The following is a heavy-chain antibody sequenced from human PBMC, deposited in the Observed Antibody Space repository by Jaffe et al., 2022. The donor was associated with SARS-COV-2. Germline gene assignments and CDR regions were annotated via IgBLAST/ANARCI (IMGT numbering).Heavy chain of an antibody. J-gene: IGHJ4*02. CDR1: GGSVSSGSYY. CDR3: ARGVNSGYSDY. Sequence: QVQLQESGPGLVKPSETLSLTCIVSGGSVSSGSYYWTWIRQPPGKRLEWIGYISYSGTTNYNPSLRSRVTILVDTSKNQFSLKLSPVTAADTAVYYCARGVNSGYSDYWGQGTLVTVSS. D-gene: IGHD3-22*01. V-gene: IGHV4-61*01. CDR2: ISYSGTT.